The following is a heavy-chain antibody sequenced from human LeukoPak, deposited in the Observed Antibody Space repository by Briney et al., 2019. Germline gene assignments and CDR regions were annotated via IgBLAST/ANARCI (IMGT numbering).Heavy chain of an antibody. CDR1: SYTFINYG. V-gene: IGHV1-18*01. CDR3: ARTIGSYSAFDI. D-gene: IGHD1-26*01. Sequence: ASVKVSCKASSYTFINYGISWVRQAPGQGLEWMGWISVYNGNTNYAQKLQGRVTMTTDTSTSAAYMELRSLRFDDTAVYYCARTIGSYSAFDIWGQGTMVTVSS. J-gene: IGHJ3*02. CDR2: ISVYNGNT.